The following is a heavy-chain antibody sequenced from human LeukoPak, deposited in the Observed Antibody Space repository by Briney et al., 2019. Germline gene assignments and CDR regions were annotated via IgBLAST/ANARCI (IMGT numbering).Heavy chain of an antibody. CDR1: GYTFTGYY. V-gene: IGHV1-2*06. CDR3: ARDRIRAAAGEKNWFDP. CDR2: INPNSGGT. D-gene: IGHD6-13*01. J-gene: IGHJ5*02. Sequence: ASVKVSFTASGYTFTGYYMHWVRQAPGQGLEWMGRINPNSGGTNYAQKFQGRVTMTRDTSISTAYMELSRLRSDDTAVYYCARDRIRAAAGEKNWFDPWGQGTLVTVSS.